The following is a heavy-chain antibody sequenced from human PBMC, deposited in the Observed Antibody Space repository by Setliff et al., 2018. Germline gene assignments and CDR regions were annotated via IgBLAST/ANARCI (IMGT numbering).Heavy chain of an antibody. Sequence: PSETLSLTCTVSGGSISSGSYYWNWIRQPAGKGLEWIGRIYTSGNTNYNPSLKSRVTISEDTSRSQFSLKLTSVTTADTVVYYCALSEHYPFYYDYWGLGTLVTVSS. D-gene: IGHD3-3*02. CDR1: GGSISSGSYY. J-gene: IGHJ4*02. CDR3: ALSEHYPFYYDY. CDR2: IYTSGNT. V-gene: IGHV4-61*02.